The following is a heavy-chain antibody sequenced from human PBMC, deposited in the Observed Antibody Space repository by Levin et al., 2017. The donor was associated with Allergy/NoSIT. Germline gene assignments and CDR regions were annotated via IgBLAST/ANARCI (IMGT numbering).Heavy chain of an antibody. V-gene: IGHV3-48*01. Sequence: GESLKISCAASGFTFSSYSMNWVRQAPGKGLEWVSYISISSTTIYYADSVKGRFTISRDNAKSSLYLQMNSLRAEDTAVYFCAKKWGVTAPGTPFDYWGQGTLVTVSS. CDR2: ISISSTTI. CDR3: AKKWGVTAPGTPFDY. D-gene: IGHD2-21*02. CDR1: GFTFSSYS. J-gene: IGHJ4*02.